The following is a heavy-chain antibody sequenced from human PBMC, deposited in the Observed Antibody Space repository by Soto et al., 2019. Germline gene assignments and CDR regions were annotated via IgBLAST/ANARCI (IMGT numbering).Heavy chain of an antibody. CDR3: ARFPYYYDSSGYYYL. V-gene: IGHV3-23*01. J-gene: IGHJ4*02. CDR1: GFSISDYA. CDR2: ISDSGSRT. Sequence: GSLRLSCSASGFSISDYAMSWVRQPPGKGLEWVSSISDSGSRTFYADSVKGRFAISRDTSKNTVYMQMNSLRAEDTAVYYCARFPYYYDSSGYYYLWGQGTLVTVSS. D-gene: IGHD3-22*01.